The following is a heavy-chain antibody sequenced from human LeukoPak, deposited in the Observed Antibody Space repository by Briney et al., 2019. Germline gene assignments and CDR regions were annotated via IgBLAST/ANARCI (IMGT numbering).Heavy chain of an antibody. CDR2: IIPIFGTA. CDR1: GGTFSSYA. D-gene: IGHD3-10*01. Sequence: SVKVSCKASGGTFSSYAISWVRQAPGQGLEWMGGIIPIFGTANYAQKFQGRVTITADESTSTAYMELSSLRSEDTAVYYCAKKDGTLMVRGVTIDYWGQGTLVTVSS. CDR3: AKKDGTLMVRGVTIDY. J-gene: IGHJ4*02. V-gene: IGHV1-69*13.